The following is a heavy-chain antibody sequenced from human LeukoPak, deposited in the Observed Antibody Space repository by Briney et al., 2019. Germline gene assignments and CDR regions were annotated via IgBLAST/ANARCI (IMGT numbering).Heavy chain of an antibody. CDR3: ARGRSTSGSTGGYYSNGRAV. D-gene: IGHD2-2*01. CDR1: GYTFTSYD. V-gene: IGHV1-8*01. CDR2: MNPNSGNT. Sequence: GASVKVSCKASGYTFTSYDINWVRQAPGQGLEWMGWMNPNSGNTGYAQKFQGRVTMTRNTSISTAYMELSSLRSEDTAVYYCARGRSTSGSTGGYYSNGRAVGGKGPTSTVSS. J-gene: IGHJ6*04.